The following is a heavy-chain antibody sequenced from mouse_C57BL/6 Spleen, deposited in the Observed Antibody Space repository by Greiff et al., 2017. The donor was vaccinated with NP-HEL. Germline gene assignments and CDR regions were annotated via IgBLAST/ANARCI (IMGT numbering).Heavy chain of an antibody. Sequence: QVQLQQSGAELVRPGTSVKVSCKASGYAFTNYLIEWVKQRPGQGLEWIGVINPGSGGTNYNEKFKGKATLTADKSSSTAYMQLSSLTSEDSAVYFCARSGTKYFDYWGQGTTLTVSS. V-gene: IGHV1-54*01. J-gene: IGHJ2*01. D-gene: IGHD3-2*02. CDR2: INPGSGGT. CDR3: ARSGTKYFDY. CDR1: GYAFTNYL.